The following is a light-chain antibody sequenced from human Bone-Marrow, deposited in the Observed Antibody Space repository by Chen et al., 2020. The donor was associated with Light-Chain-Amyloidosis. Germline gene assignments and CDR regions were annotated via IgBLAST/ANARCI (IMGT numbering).Light chain of an antibody. J-gene: IGLJ3*02. CDR1: SGSIATNY. CDR2: EDD. Sequence: NFMLTQPHSVSVSPGKTVIISCTRSSGSIATNYVQWYQQRPGSSPTTVIYEDDQRPSGVPDRFSGSSDRSSNSASLTISGLKTEDEADYYCQSYQGSSQGVFGGGTKLTVL. CDR3: QSYQGSSQGV. V-gene: IGLV6-57*01.